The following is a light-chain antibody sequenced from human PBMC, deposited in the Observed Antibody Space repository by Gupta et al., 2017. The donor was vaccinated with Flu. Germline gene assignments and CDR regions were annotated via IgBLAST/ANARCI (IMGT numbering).Light chain of an antibody. V-gene: IGKV2-24*01. Sequence: PVTLGQPAYISCNSSQSLGHSNGNYCLYWLQQRPGQPPRLIIYKGSNRCFGAPDRFSGSGETKDFTLKSSGGEDEDVGVYYGTQDKPSLTFGQGTMVEIK. J-gene: IGKJ1*01. CDR2: KGS. CDR1: QSLGHSNGNYC. CDR3: TQDKPSLT.